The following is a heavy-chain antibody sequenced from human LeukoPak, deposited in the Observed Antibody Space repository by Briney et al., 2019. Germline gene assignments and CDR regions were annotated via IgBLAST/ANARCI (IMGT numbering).Heavy chain of an antibody. CDR3: ARPRYTTTWSRGWFDP. V-gene: IGHV5-51*01. J-gene: IGHJ5*02. Sequence: PGESLKISCKGSGYNFTNYWIGWVRQMPGKGLEWMGIIYPGDSDTRYNPSFQGQVTISADKSVSTAYLQWSSLKASDAAIYYCARPRYTTTWSRGWFDPWGQGTLVTVSS. CDR2: IYPGDSDT. CDR1: GYNFTNYW. D-gene: IGHD6-13*01.